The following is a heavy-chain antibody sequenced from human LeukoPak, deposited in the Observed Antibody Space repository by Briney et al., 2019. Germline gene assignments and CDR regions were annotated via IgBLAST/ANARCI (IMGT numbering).Heavy chain of an antibody. D-gene: IGHD4-17*01. Sequence: SVKVSCKASGDTFSSYATSWVRQAPGQGLEWMGGIIPIFGTANYAQKFQGRVTITADKSTSTAYMELSSLRSEDTAVYYCARATPTTVTYGYYYFDYWGQGTLVTVSS. CDR3: ARATPTTVTYGYYYFDY. CDR2: IIPIFGTA. CDR1: GDTFSSYA. J-gene: IGHJ4*02. V-gene: IGHV1-69*06.